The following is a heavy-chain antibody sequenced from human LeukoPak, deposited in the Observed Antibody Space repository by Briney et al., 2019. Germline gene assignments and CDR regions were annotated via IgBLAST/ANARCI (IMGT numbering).Heavy chain of an antibody. J-gene: IGHJ4*02. CDR3: ARRTGDSEAFDY. D-gene: IGHD7-27*01. Sequence: SETLSLTCAVYGGSFSGYYWSWIRQPPGKGLEWIGEINHSGSTNYNPSLKSRVTISVHTSKNQFSLKLSSVTAADTAVYYCARRTGDSEAFDYWGQGTLVTVSS. CDR2: INHSGST. CDR1: GGSFSGYY. V-gene: IGHV4-34*01.